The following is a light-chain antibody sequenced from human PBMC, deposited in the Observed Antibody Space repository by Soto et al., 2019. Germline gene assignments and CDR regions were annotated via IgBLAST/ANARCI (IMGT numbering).Light chain of an antibody. CDR2: ENN. J-gene: IGLJ3*02. CDR3: GAWDSSLSDWV. Sequence: QSVLTQPPSVSAAPGQTVTISCSGSSSNIGNNYVSWYQQLPGTAPKLLIYENNKGPSGIPDRFSGSKSGTSATLGISGLQTGDEADYYCGAWDSSLSDWVFGGGTKVTVL. CDR1: SSNIGNNY. V-gene: IGLV1-51*02.